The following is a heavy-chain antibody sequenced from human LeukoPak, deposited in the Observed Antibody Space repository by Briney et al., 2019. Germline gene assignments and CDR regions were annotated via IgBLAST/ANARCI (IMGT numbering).Heavy chain of an antibody. V-gene: IGHV1-18*01. J-gene: IGHJ1*01. CDR1: GYMFTSYN. CDR3: ASPIAAAGTNSEYFQH. D-gene: IGHD6-13*01. CDR2: ISAYNGNT. Sequence: ASVKVSCKSSGYMFTSYNISWVRPAPGQGLEWMGWISAYNGNTNYAQKFQGRVTITADKSTSTAYMELSSLRSEDTAVYYCASPIAAAGTNSEYFQHWGQGTLVTVSS.